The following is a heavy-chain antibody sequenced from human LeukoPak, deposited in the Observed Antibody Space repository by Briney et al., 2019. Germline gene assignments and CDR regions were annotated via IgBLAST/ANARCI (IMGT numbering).Heavy chain of an antibody. CDR3: ASEFSP. V-gene: IGHV4-59*01. CDR2: IYNSGST. CDR1: GDSISSDY. Sequence: SETLSLTCTVFGDSISSDYWTWIRQSPGKGLEWIGLIYNSGSTNYNPSLKSRVTISLDTSKNQFSLKVTSVTAADTAVYYCASEFSPWGPRTLVTVSS. J-gene: IGHJ4*02.